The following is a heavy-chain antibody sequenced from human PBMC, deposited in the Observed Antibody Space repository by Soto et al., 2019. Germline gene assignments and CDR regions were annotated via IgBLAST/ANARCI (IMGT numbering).Heavy chain of an antibody. V-gene: IGHV3-7*01. CDR2: IKQDGSEK. CDR3: ARIPGTGIAEAGYYYYGMDV. D-gene: IGHD6-13*01. J-gene: IGHJ6*02. CDR1: GFTFSSYW. Sequence: TGGSLRLSCAASGFTFSSYWMSWVRQAPGKGLEWVANIKQDGSEKYYVDSVKGRFTISRDNAKNSLYLQMNSLRAEDTAVYYCARIPGTGIAEAGYYYYGMDVWGQGTTVTVSS.